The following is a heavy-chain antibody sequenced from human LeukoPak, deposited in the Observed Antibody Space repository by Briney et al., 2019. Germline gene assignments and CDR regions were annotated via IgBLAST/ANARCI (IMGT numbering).Heavy chain of an antibody. Sequence: GGSLRLSCAASGFTFSSYWMSWVRQAPGKGLEWVANIKQDGSEKYYVDSVKGRFTISRDNSKNTLYLQMDSLRDEDTAVYYCAKDSHWILFDDWGQGTLVTVSS. D-gene: IGHD2-2*03. J-gene: IGHJ4*02. CDR3: AKDSHWILFDD. CDR2: IKQDGSEK. CDR1: GFTFSSYW. V-gene: IGHV3-7*03.